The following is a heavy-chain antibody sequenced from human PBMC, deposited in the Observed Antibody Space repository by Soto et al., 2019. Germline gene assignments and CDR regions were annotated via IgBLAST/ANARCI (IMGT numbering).Heavy chain of an antibody. CDR2: VSGSNGNT. J-gene: IGHJ4*02. Sequence: QVQLVQSEAEVKKPGASVKVSCEASGYTFINHGISWVRQAPGQGLEWMGWVSGSNGNTKYAQKFQGRVTMTTETSTSTAHMELRNLRSDDTAVYFCARDFYPLAYYFDPWGQGTLVTVYS. V-gene: IGHV1-18*04. CDR1: GYTFINHG. CDR3: ARDFYPLAYYFDP.